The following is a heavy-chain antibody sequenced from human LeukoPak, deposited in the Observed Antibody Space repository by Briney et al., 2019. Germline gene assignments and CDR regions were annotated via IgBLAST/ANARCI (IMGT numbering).Heavy chain of an antibody. J-gene: IGHJ4*02. CDR1: GFTFSNAW. V-gene: IGHV3-15*07. D-gene: IGHD3-10*01. CDR3: TTDRFRFGEFDY. Sequence: GGSLRLSCAASGFTFSNAWMNWVRQAPGKGLEWVGRIKSKTDGGTTDYAAPVKGRFTISRDDSKSTLYLQMNSLKTEDTAVYYCTTDRFRFGEFDYWGQGTLVTVSS. CDR2: IKSKTDGGTT.